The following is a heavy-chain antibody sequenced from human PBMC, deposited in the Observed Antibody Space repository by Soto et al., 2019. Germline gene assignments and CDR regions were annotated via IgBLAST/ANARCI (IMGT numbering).Heavy chain of an antibody. Sequence: QVLLVLSGDELKKPGASIKVSCKASGDAFSDHGISWVLQAPGQGLEWSGWISAYNGNTNYAQKFQGRVTVTTDASTTTAYMEVRSLTSDDTAVYDCAGDHRYSSSFFDSWSHGILITVSS. CDR2: ISAYNGNT. J-gene: IGHJ4*01. D-gene: IGHD6-6*01. V-gene: IGHV1-18*04. CDR1: GDAFSDHG. CDR3: AGDHRYSSSFFDS.